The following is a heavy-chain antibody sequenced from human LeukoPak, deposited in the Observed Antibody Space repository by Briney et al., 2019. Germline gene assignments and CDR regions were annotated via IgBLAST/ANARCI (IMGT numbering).Heavy chain of an antibody. V-gene: IGHV1-18*01. CDR2: ISAYNGNK. J-gene: IGHJ4*02. CDR1: GYTLTSYG. D-gene: IGHD6-19*01. CDR3: ARDRSIAVASEIDY. Sequence: AAVKVSCKASGYTLTSYGITWVRQAPGQGLEWMGWISAYNGNKNYAQKLQGRVTMTTDTSTSTAYMELRSLRSDDTAVYYCARDRSIAVASEIDYWGQGTLVTVSS.